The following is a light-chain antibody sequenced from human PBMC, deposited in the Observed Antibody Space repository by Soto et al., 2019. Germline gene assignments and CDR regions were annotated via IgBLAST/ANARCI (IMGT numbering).Light chain of an antibody. V-gene: IGKV3-20*01. Sequence: EVVLTQSPDTLSLSPGERATLSCRASQSVSSNLAWYQQKPGQAPRLLIYGASTRATGIPARFSGSGSGTDFTLTISRLGPEDFAVYHCQQYDTSPWTFGQGTKVDIK. CDR1: QSVSSN. CDR2: GAS. CDR3: QQYDTSPWT. J-gene: IGKJ1*01.